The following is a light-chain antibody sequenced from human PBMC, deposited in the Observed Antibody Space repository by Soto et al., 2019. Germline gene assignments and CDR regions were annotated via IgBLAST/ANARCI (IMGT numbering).Light chain of an antibody. V-gene: IGLV2-23*01. CDR2: EGS. Sequence: QPELTQPASVSGSPGQSITISCTRTSSDVGSYNLVSWYQQHPGKAPKLMIYEGSKRPSGVSNRFSGSKSGNTASLTISGLQAEDEADYYCCSYAGSSTYYVFGTGTKVTVL. J-gene: IGLJ1*01. CDR1: SSDVGSYNL. CDR3: CSYAGSSTYYV.